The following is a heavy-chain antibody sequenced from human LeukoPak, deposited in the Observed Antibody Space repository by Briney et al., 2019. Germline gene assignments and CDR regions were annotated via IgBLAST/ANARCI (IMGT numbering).Heavy chain of an antibody. CDR1: GFTFSNAR. D-gene: IGHD1-26*01. CDR2: IKTKTDDGAT. Sequence: GGSLRLSCAASGFTFSNARMNWVRQAPGKGLEWVGRIKTKTDDGATDYSAPVKARFTISRDDSKTTLYLQMNGLKTEDTAIYYCTTYVGTTAYWGQGTLVTVSS. CDR3: TTYVGTTAY. V-gene: IGHV3-15*01. J-gene: IGHJ4*02.